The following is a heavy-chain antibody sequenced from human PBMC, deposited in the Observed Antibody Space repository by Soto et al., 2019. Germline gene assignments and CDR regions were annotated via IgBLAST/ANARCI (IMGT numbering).Heavy chain of an antibody. D-gene: IGHD6-13*01. V-gene: IGHV1-18*01. CDR3: ARNSSTWSDF. Sequence: QVHLVQSAAEVKKPGASVKVSCKTSGYSFTNYGISWVRQAPGQGLQWMGWISVYYGYSNYAQKFQDRVTLTTDTSRSTAYMELRNLRSDDTAVYYCARNSSTWSDFWGQETLVTVSS. J-gene: IGHJ4*02. CDR2: ISVYYGYS. CDR1: GYSFTNYG.